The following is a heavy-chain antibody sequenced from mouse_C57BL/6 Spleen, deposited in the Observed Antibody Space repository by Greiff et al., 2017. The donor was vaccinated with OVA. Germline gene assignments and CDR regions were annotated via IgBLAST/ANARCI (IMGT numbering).Heavy chain of an antibody. J-gene: IGHJ4*01. Sequence: VQLQQPGAELVRPGSSVKLSCKASGYTFTSYWMDWVKQRPGQGLEWIGNIYPSDSETHYNQKFKDKATLTVDKSSSTAYMQLSSLTSEDSAVYYWARGGNYDYAMDYWGQGTSVTVSS. D-gene: IGHD2-1*01. V-gene: IGHV1-61*01. CDR1: GYTFTSYW. CDR3: ARGGNYDYAMDY. CDR2: IYPSDSET.